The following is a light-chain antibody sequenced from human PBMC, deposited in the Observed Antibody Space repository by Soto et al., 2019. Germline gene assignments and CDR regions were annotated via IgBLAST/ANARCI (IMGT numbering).Light chain of an antibody. J-gene: IGLJ2*01. Sequence: QSVLTQPPSVSGAPGQRVTISCTGSSSNIGAGYDVHWYQQLPGTAPKLLIYGNSNRPSGVPDRFSGSKSGTSASLAITGLQTEDEPDYYCQSYDSSLSGVVFGRGTKVTVL. V-gene: IGLV1-40*01. CDR1: SSNIGAGYD. CDR3: QSYDSSLSGVV. CDR2: GNS.